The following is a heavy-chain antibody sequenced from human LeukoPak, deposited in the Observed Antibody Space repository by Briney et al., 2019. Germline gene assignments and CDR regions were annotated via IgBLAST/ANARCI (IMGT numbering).Heavy chain of an antibody. D-gene: IGHD2/OR15-2a*01. Sequence: GGSLRLSCAASGFTFSTYAMHWVRQAPGKGLEYVPSISSNGGSTYYANSVKGRLTISRDNSKNTLFLQMGSLRAEDMAVYYCARGANSGLDYWGQGTLVTVSS. J-gene: IGHJ4*02. CDR2: ISSNGGST. CDR1: GFTFSTYA. V-gene: IGHV3-64*01. CDR3: ARGANSGLDY.